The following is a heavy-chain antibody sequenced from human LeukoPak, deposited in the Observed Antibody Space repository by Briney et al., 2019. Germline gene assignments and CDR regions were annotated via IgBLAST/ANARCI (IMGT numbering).Heavy chain of an antibody. CDR3: ARDIGYYGGVDY. Sequence: SETLSLTCTVSGGSISSYYWSWIRQPPGKGLEWIGYIYYSGSTNYNPSLKSRVTISVDTPKNQFSLKLSSVTAADTAVYYCARDIGYYGGVDYWGQGTLVTVSS. CDR1: GGSISSYY. D-gene: IGHD4-23*01. V-gene: IGHV4-59*01. CDR2: IYYSGST. J-gene: IGHJ4*02.